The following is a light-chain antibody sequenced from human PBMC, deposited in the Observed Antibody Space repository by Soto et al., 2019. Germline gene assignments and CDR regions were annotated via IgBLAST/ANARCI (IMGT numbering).Light chain of an antibody. V-gene: IGLV2-14*01. J-gene: IGLJ2*01. CDR2: DVS. CDR3: SSYTSSSTTPV. Sequence: QSALTQPASVSGSPGQSITISCTVTSRDVGGYNYVSWYQQHPGKAPILMIYDVSNRPSGVSNRYSGSKSGNTASLSISGLQAEDEADDYYSSYTSSSTTPVFGGGTKLTVL. CDR1: SRDVGGYNY.